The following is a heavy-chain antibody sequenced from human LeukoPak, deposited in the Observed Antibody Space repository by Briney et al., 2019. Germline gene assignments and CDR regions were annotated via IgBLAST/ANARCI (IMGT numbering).Heavy chain of an antibody. CDR1: RFTFSSYG. V-gene: IGHV3-23*01. Sequence: GGSLRLSCAPSRFTFSSYGMSCVPEAPERGVVCVSFISTSGATTFYAVSVKDRFTISRDNPRNTLYMQMNSLRAEDTPVYYCARAVANSGYPLYYMDVWGKGTTVTVSS. J-gene: IGHJ6*03. D-gene: IGHD3-10*01. CDR2: ISTSGATT. CDR3: ARAVANSGYPLYYMDV.